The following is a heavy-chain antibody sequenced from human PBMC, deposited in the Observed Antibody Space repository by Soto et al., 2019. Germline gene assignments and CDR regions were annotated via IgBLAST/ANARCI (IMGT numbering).Heavy chain of an antibody. CDR2: ISAYNGNT. Sequence: ASVKVSCKASGYTFTSYGISWVRQAPGQGLEWMGWISAYNGNTNYAQKLQGRVTMTTDTSTSTAYMELRSLRSDDTAVYYCARDDDYYGSGSYGPYYYYGMDVWGQGTTVTVSS. V-gene: IGHV1-18*01. CDR3: ARDDDYYGSGSYGPYYYYGMDV. CDR1: GYTFTSYG. J-gene: IGHJ6*02. D-gene: IGHD3-10*01.